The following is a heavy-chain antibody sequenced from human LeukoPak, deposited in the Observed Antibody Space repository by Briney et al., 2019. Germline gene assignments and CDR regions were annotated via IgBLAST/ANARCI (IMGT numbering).Heavy chain of an antibody. CDR2: MYTNGDT. Sequence: SETLSLTCTVSGGSINNYYWSWIRQPAGKGLEWIGRMYTNGDTNYNPSLKSRVTMSLDTSKNQVSLKVNSVTAADTAVYYCARDSTYFDSSGYYYRAFDIWGQGTMITVSS. V-gene: IGHV4-4*07. J-gene: IGHJ3*02. CDR3: ARDSTYFDSSGYYYRAFDI. CDR1: GGSINNYY. D-gene: IGHD3-22*01.